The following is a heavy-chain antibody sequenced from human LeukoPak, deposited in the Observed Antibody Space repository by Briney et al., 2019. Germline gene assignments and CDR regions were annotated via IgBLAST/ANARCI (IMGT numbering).Heavy chain of an antibody. Sequence: PSETLSLTCAVYGGSFSGYYWSWIRQPPGKGLEWIGEINHSGSTNYNPSLKGRVTISVDTSKNQFSLKLSSVTAADTAVYYCASGAEVVPAATPNYYYMDVWGKGTTVTVSS. CDR1: GGSFSGYY. CDR2: INHSGST. V-gene: IGHV4-34*01. D-gene: IGHD2-2*01. J-gene: IGHJ6*03. CDR3: ASGAEVVPAATPNYYYMDV.